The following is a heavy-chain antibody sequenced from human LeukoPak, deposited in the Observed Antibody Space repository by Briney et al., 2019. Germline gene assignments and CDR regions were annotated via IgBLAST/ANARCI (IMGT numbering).Heavy chain of an antibody. CDR1: GFTFSSYW. D-gene: IGHD3-10*01. Sequence: GRSLRLSCAASGFTFSSYWMSWVRQAPGKGLEWVANIKQDGSEKYYVDSVKGRFTISRDNAKNSLYLQMNSLRAEDTAVYYCARNSPITADAFDIWGQGTMVTVSS. J-gene: IGHJ3*02. CDR2: IKQDGSEK. V-gene: IGHV3-7*01. CDR3: ARNSPITADAFDI.